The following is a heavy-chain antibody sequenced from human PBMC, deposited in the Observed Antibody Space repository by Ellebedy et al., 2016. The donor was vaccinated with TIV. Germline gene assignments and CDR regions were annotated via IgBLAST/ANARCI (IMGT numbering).Heavy chain of an antibody. Sequence: PGGSLRLSCAASGFTFSSYSMNWVRQAQGKGLEWVSFIGNSDTKYYADSVRGRFTISRDKAKKSVYLQMNSLRVEDTGVYYCARDAMIWIFDSWGQGTLVTVSS. CDR1: GFTFSSYS. J-gene: IGHJ4*02. CDR3: ARDAMIWIFDS. V-gene: IGHV3-48*01. D-gene: IGHD3-22*01. CDR2: IGNSDTK.